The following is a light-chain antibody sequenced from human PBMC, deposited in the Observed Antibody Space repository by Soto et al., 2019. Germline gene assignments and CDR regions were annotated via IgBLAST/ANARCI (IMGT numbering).Light chain of an antibody. CDR1: QSVSSNF. CDR3: QQYGSSPYT. CDR2: GAS. V-gene: IGKV3-20*01. Sequence: EIVLTQSPGTLSLSPGERVTLSCGASQSVSSNFLAWHQQKPGRAPRLLIYGASSRATGIPDRFSGSGSGTDFTLTSSRLEPEDFAVYYCQQYGSSPYTFGQGTKLEIK. J-gene: IGKJ2*01.